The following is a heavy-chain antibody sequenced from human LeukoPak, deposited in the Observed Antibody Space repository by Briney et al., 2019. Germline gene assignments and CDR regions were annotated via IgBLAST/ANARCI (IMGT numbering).Heavy chain of an antibody. J-gene: IGHJ6*02. V-gene: IGHV3-9*01. D-gene: IGHD6-13*01. CDR2: ISWNSGSI. Sequence: GRSLRLSCAASGFTFDDYAMHWVRQAPGKSLEWVSGISWNSGSIGYADSVKGRFTISRDNAKNSLYLQMNSLRAEDTALYYCAKDKGAAAGYYYYGMDVWGQGTTVTVSS. CDR1: GFTFDDYA. CDR3: AKDKGAAAGYYYYGMDV.